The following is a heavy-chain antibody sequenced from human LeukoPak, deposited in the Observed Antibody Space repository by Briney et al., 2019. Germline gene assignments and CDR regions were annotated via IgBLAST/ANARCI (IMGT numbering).Heavy chain of an antibody. CDR1: GGSFSGYY. CDR3: ARGSQIFTMVRDVDY. V-gene: IGHV4-34*01. D-gene: IGHD3-10*01. J-gene: IGHJ4*02. CDR2: INHSGST. Sequence: SETLSLTCAVYGGSFSGYYWSWIRQPPGKGLEWIGEINHSGSTNYNPSLKSRVTISVDTSKNQFSLKLSSVTAADTAVYYCARGSQIFTMVRDVDYWGQGTLVTVSS.